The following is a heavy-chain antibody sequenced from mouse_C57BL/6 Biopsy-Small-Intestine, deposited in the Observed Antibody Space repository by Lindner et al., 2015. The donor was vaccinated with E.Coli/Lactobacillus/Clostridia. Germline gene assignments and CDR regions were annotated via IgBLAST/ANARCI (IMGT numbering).Heavy chain of an antibody. CDR2: IDPENGDT. CDR3: TGGGAWFAY. CDR1: VFNIKDDY. Sequence: VQLQESGAELVRPGGLSQVVLPQLLVFNIKDDYMHWVKQRPEQGLEWIGWIDPENGDTEYASKFQGKATITADTSSNTAYLQLSSLTSEDTAVYYCTGGGAWFAYWGQGTLVTVSA. J-gene: IGHJ3*01. V-gene: IGHV14-4*01.